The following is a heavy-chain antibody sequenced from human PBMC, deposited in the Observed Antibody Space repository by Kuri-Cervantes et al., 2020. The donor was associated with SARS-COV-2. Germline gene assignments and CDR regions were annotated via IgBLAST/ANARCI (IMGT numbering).Heavy chain of an antibody. J-gene: IGHJ4*02. Sequence: GGSLRLSCAASGFTFSSYAMHWVRQAPGKGLEWVAVISYDGSNKYYADSVKGRFTISRDNSKNTLYLQMDSLRAEDTAVYYCAKDFGISQRRFGVVNALFDYWGQGTLVTVSS. D-gene: IGHD3-3*01. CDR2: ISYDGSNK. CDR3: AKDFGISQRRFGVVNALFDY. V-gene: IGHV3-30-3*01. CDR1: GFTFSSYA.